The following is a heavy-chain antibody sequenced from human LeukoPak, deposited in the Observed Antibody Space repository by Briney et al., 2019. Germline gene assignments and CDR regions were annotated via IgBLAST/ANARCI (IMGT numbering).Heavy chain of an antibody. J-gene: IGHJ4*02. V-gene: IGHV3-48*03. Sequence: GGSLRLSCAASGFTFSSYEMNWVRQAPGKGPEWVSYISSSGSTIYYADSVKGRFTISRDNAKNSLYLQMNSLRAEDTAVYYCARDLRGVIIGFDYWGQGTLVTVSS. CDR3: ARDLRGVIIGFDY. D-gene: IGHD3-10*01. CDR2: ISSSGSTI. CDR1: GFTFSSYE.